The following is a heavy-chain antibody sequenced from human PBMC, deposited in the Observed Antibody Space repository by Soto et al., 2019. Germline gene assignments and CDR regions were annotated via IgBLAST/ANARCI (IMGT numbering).Heavy chain of an antibody. Sequence: GGSLRLSCSASGFTFSSYAMHWVRQAPGKGLEYVSGVRGNGDPPFYADSVKGGFTISRDNSENTLYLQMSSLSADDTAVYYCVKSRGGNNFDFFDWGQGAWSPSPQ. CDR3: VKSRGGNNFDFFD. J-gene: IGHJ1*01. CDR1: GFTFSSYA. D-gene: IGHD5-12*01. CDR2: VRGNGDPP. V-gene: IGHV3-64D*06.